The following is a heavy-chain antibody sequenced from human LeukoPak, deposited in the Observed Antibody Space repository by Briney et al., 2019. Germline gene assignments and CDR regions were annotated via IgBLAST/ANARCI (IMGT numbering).Heavy chain of an antibody. CDR1: GFSLSAYS. J-gene: IGHJ4*02. CDR2: INSDGSST. Sequence: AGGSLRLSCAASGFSLSAYSMFWARQAPGKGLVWVARINSDGSSTSYADSVRGRFTISRDDAKNTLYLQMDSLTVEDTAVYYCAREKSEPGPAIADFWGQGTLVTVSS. V-gene: IGHV3-74*01. CDR3: AREKSEPGPAIADF. D-gene: IGHD2-21*02.